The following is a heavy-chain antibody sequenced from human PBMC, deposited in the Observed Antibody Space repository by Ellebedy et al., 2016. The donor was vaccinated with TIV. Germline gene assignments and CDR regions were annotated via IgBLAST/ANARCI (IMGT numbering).Heavy chain of an antibody. Sequence: SETLSLXXTVSGASISSGPSYWNWIRQHPGKGLEWIGYIYSGGSTYYSPSLKSRVTISLDTSKTQFSLKLTSVTAADTAVYYCARGIEQWLTYWGQGTLVTVSS. J-gene: IGHJ4*02. CDR1: GASISSGPSY. CDR2: IYSGGST. D-gene: IGHD6-19*01. V-gene: IGHV4-31*03. CDR3: ARGIEQWLTY.